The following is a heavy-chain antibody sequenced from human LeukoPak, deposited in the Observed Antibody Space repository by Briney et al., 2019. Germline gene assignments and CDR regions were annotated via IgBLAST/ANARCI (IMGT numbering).Heavy chain of an antibody. CDR3: ARDSPNDY. CDR1: GFSFSGHW. D-gene: IGHD4/OR15-4a*01. CDR2: ISPTGSTT. J-gene: IGHJ4*02. Sequence: GGSLRLSCTASGFSFSGHWMHWARQLPGKGLVWVSRISPTGSTTSYADSVKGRFTVSRDNAKNTLYLQVNNLRAEDTAVYYCARDSPNDYWGQGTLVTVSS. V-gene: IGHV3-74*01.